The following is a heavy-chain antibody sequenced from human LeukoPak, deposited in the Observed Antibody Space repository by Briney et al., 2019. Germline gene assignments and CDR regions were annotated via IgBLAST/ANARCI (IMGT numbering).Heavy chain of an antibody. J-gene: IGHJ4*02. CDR2: IIPILGIA. Sequence: SVKVSCKASGGTFSSYTIRWVRQAPGQGLEWMGRIIPILGIANYAQKFQGRVTITADKSTSTAYMELSSLRSEDTAVYYCTIFGVEGHVYYFDYWGQGTLVTVSS. V-gene: IGHV1-69*02. D-gene: IGHD3-3*01. CDR1: GGTFSSYT. CDR3: TIFGVEGHVYYFDY.